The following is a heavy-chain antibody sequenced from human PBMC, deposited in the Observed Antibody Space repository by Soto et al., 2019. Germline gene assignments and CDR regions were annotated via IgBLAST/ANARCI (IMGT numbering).Heavy chain of an antibody. CDR3: AREIQVAAADPSAFDF. CDR1: GFTFSSYS. D-gene: IGHD6-13*01. J-gene: IGHJ3*01. Sequence: EVQLVESGGGLVKPGGSLRLSCAASGFTFSSYSMNWVRQAPGEGLEWVSFISSGSTYIYYADSVKGRFTISRDTARNSVYLQMTSLRGEDTAVYYYAREIQVAAADPSAFDFWGQGTMVTVSS. V-gene: IGHV3-21*01. CDR2: ISSGSTYI.